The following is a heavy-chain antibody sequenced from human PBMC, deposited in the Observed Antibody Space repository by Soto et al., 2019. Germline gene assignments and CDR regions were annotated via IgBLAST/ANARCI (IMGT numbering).Heavy chain of an antibody. CDR2: IYAGDSDT. V-gene: IGHV5-51*01. CDR3: ARSEGISAYYYGSDV. CDR1: GYKFSNYL. J-gene: IGHJ6*02. Sequence: PGESLKTSCKGSGYKFSNYLIGLGRQRPGKGLEWVGIIYAGDSDTRYSPSFQGQVTISADKTITAAYLQWSSRQDSDTAMYFCARSEGISAYYYGSDVWGQGTTVTVSS. D-gene: IGHD2-21*01.